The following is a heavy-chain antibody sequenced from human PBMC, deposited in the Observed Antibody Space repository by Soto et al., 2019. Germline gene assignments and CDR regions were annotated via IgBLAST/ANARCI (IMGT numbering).Heavy chain of an antibody. CDR3: VRDGSGNLYLNWFDP. CDR2: ISSHSSTL. Sequence: HPGGSLRLSCAASGFTFSSYSMNWVRQAPGKGLEWVSYISSHSSTLYYADSVRGRFTISRDNAGNSLYLQMDSLRDEDTAIYYCVRDGSGNLYLNWFDPWGQGTRVTVSS. CDR1: GFTFSSYS. D-gene: IGHD6-25*01. J-gene: IGHJ5*02. V-gene: IGHV3-48*02.